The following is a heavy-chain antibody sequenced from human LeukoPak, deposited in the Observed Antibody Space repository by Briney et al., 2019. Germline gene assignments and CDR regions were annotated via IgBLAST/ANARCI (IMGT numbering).Heavy chain of an antibody. CDR2: IYYSGST. J-gene: IGHJ4*02. CDR1: GGSISGGDYY. D-gene: IGHD6-13*01. V-gene: IGHV4-30-4*08. CDR3: ARSQYIIAAAGTGFDY. Sequence: PSETLSLTCTVSGGSISGGDYYWSWIRQPPGKGLEWIGYIYYSGSTYYNPSLKSRVTISVDTSKNQFSLKLSSVTAADTAVYYCARSQYIIAAAGTGFDYWGQGTLVTVSS.